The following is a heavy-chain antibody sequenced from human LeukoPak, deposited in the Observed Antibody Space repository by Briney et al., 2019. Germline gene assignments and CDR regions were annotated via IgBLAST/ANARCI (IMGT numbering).Heavy chain of an antibody. D-gene: IGHD3-10*01. CDR1: GYIFSNYT. CDR2: ISAANGNT. Sequence: GASVKVSCKASGYIFSNYTMQWVRQAPGQSLEWMGWISAANGNTKYSQKFQGRVAISSDPSASTVYVGVSSLSSGDTAVYYCARDSGAPYNWFDLWGQGTLVTVSS. J-gene: IGHJ5*02. V-gene: IGHV1-3*01. CDR3: ARDSGAPYNWFDL.